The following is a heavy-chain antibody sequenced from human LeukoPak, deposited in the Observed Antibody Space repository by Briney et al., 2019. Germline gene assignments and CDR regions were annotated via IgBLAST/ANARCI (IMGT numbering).Heavy chain of an antibody. J-gene: IGHJ4*01. Sequence: ASVKVSCKASGYTFTSFGISWVRQAPGQGLEWMGWISAYNGNRKYAQKVQGRVTMTTDTSTSTAYMELRSLRSDDTAVYYCARDLGEDTTMIFFDFWGQEPWSPSPQ. CDR1: GYTFTSFG. CDR2: ISAYNGNR. D-gene: IGHD5-18*01. CDR3: ARDLGEDTTMIFFDF. V-gene: IGHV1-18*01.